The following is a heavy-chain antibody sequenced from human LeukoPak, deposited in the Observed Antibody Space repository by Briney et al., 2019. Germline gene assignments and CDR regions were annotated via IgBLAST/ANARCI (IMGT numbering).Heavy chain of an antibody. CDR1: ADSFSSHY. CDR3: ARDLITVTKGFDI. D-gene: IGHD4-17*01. V-gene: IGHV4-59*11. Sequence: SETLSLTCAVSADSFSSHYWSWIRQPPGKGLEWIGYISYIGSTNYNPSLKSRVTISIDTSKNQFSLKLSSVTAADTAVYYCARDLITVTKGFDIWGQGTMVSVSS. CDR2: ISYIGST. J-gene: IGHJ3*02.